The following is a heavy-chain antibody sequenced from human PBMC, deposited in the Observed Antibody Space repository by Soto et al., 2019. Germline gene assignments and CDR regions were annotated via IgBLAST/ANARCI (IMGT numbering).Heavy chain of an antibody. CDR1: GFTFSDNP. J-gene: IGHJ4*02. V-gene: IGHV3-48*02. CDR2: IRSDGTTI. CDR3: VRDHDFAFDT. D-gene: IGHD2-21*02. Sequence: GGALRLSCAASGFTFSDNPMNWVRLAPGKGLEWVSHIRSDGTTIYYADSVKGRFTISRDNAKNSLYLHMNSLRDEDTAIYYCVRDHDFAFDTWGQGTLVTVSS.